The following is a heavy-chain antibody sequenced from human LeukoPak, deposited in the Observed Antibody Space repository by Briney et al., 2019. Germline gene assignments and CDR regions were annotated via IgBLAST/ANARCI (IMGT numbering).Heavy chain of an antibody. J-gene: IGHJ4*02. D-gene: IGHD2-15*01. CDR2: IYYSGST. CDR3: ARAVWAVYCSGGSCSTNRRGYFDY. CDR1: GGSISSYY. Sequence: PSETLSLTCTVSGGSISSYYWSWIRQPPGKGLEWIGYIYYSGSTYYNPSLKSRVTISVDTSKNQFSLKLSSVTAADTAVYYCARAVWAVYCSGGSCSTNRRGYFDYWGQGTLVTVSS. V-gene: IGHV4-59*12.